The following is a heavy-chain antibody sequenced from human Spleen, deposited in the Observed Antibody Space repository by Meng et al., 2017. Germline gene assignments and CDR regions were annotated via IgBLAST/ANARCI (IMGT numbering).Heavy chain of an antibody. V-gene: IGHV4-31*01. J-gene: IGHJ5*02. CDR1: GGSISSGGYY. CDR2: FYYSGST. D-gene: IGHD5-18*01. Sequence: QVHVQGPGPGLVTPPQTPSIPCTVSGGSISSGGYYWGWIRQHPGKGLEWIGYFYYSGSTYYNPSLNSLVTISLDTSKNQFSLKLSSVTAADTAVYYCARDLSGYGWFDPWGQGTLVTVSS. CDR3: ARDLSGYGWFDP.